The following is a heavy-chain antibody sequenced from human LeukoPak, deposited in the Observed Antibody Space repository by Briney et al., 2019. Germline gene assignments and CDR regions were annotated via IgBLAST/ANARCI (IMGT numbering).Heavy chain of an antibody. J-gene: IGHJ6*03. CDR1: GFTFSSYG. V-gene: IGHV3-30*02. CDR2: IRHDGSNK. Sequence: PGGSLRLSCAASGFTFSSYGMHWVRQAPGKGLEWVAFIRHDGSNKYYADSVKGRFTISRDNSKNTLYLQMNSLRAEDTAVYYCAKDPAAITAPDYYYYYYMDVWGKGTTVTVSS. CDR3: AKDPAAITAPDYYYYYYMDV. D-gene: IGHD2-2*01.